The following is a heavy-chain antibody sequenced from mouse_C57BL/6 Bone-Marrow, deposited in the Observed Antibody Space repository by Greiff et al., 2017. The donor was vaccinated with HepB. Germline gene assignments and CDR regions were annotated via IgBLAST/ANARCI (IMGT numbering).Heavy chain of an antibody. V-gene: IGHV1-82*01. CDR2: IYPGDGDT. CDR3: AREGYYYGSYYFDY. J-gene: IGHJ2*01. CDR1: GYAFSSSW. D-gene: IGHD1-1*01. Sequence: VKLVESGPELVKPGASVKISCKASGYAFSSSWMNWVKQRPGKGLEWIGRIYPGDGDTNYNGKFKGKATLTADKSSSTAYMQLSSLTSEDSAVYFCAREGYYYGSYYFDYWGQGTTLTVSS.